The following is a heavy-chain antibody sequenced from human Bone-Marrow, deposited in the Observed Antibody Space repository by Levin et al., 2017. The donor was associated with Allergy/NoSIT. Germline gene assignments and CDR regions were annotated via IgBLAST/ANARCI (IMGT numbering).Heavy chain of an antibody. D-gene: IGHD1-26*01. V-gene: IGHV3-33*07. CDR2: ISDDGSNE. J-gene: IGHJ3*02. Sequence: GESLKISCAASGFIFGRFAMSWVRQAPGKGLAWVAAISDDGSNEYYGDSVKGRFTVSRDNSKNRMYLQMTSLSAEDTAVYYCAKAPELATIGGAFEIWGQGTMVTVSS. CDR3: AKAPELATIGGAFEI. CDR1: GFIFGRFA.